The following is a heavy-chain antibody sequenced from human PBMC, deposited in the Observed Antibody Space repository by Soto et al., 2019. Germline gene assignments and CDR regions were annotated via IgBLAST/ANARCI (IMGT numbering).Heavy chain of an antibody. V-gene: IGHV3-13*01. D-gene: IGHD3-16*01. Sequence: EVQLVESGGGLVQPGGSLRLSCAASGFTFSSYDMHWVRQATGKGLEWVSAIGTAGDTYYPGSVKGRFTIYRENAKNSLYLQTNTLRAEDTAVYYCARALRGRYYYYYGMDVWGQGTTVTVSS. J-gene: IGHJ6*02. CDR3: ARALRGRYYYYYGMDV. CDR2: IGTAGDT. CDR1: GFTFSSYD.